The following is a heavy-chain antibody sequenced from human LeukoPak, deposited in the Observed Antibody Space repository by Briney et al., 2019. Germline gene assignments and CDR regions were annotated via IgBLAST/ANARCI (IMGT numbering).Heavy chain of an antibody. V-gene: IGHV1-2*02. CDR1: GYTFTDYY. J-gene: IGHJ4*02. Sequence: ASVKVSCKTSGYTFTDYYMHWLRQAPGQGLEWMGWINPHSGGTNYAQKFKGRVTLTRDTSISTAYMELRSLRSDDTAVYYCARDLRRVVVAATALPLLYWGQGTLVTVSS. D-gene: IGHD2-15*01. CDR3: ARDLRRVVVAATALPLLY. CDR2: INPHSGGT.